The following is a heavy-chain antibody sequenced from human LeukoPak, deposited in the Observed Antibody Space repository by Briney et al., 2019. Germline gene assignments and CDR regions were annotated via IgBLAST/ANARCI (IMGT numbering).Heavy chain of an antibody. CDR1: GYTFSSYS. CDR2: IKSKTDGGTT. D-gene: IGHD3-22*01. CDR3: TTQYYYDSSGYYYRNFDY. J-gene: IGHJ4*02. Sequence: PGGSLRLSCAASGYTFSSYSMNWVRQAPGKGLKWVGRIKSKTDGGTTDYAAPVKGRFTISRDDSKNTLYLQMNSLKTEDTAVYYCTTQYYYDSSGYYYRNFDYWGQGTLVTVSS. V-gene: IGHV3-15*01.